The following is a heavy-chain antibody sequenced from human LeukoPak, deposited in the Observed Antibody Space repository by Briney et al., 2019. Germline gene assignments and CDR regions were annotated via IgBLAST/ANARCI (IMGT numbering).Heavy chain of an antibody. J-gene: IGHJ5*02. V-gene: IGHV4-39*02. D-gene: IGHD4-17*01. CDR2: IYYSGST. Sequence: SETLSLTCTVSGGSISSSSYYWGWLRQPPGKGLEWIGSIYYSGSTYYNPSLKSRVTISVDTSKNQFSLKLSSVTAADTAVYYCARDYGDYTNWFDPWGQGTLVTVSS. CDR1: GGSISSSSYY. CDR3: ARDYGDYTNWFDP.